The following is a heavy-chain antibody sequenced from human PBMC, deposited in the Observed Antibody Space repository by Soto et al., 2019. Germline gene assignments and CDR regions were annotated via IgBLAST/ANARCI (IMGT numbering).Heavy chain of an antibody. J-gene: IGHJ6*02. Sequence: GASVKVSCKASGGTFSSYAISWVRQAPGQGLEWMGGVIPIFGTANYAQKFQGRVTITADESTSTAYMELSSLRSEDTAVYYCARGVNYDWSHAFVDVWGQGTTVTVSS. D-gene: IGHD3-9*01. CDR2: VIPIFGTA. V-gene: IGHV1-69*13. CDR3: ARGVNYDWSHAFVDV. CDR1: GGTFSSYA.